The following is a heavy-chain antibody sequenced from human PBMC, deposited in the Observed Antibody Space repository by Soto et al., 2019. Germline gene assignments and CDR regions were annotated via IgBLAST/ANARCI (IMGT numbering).Heavy chain of an antibody. CDR3: ARGQISGWFPPLGS. J-gene: IGHJ4*02. D-gene: IGHD6-19*01. V-gene: IGHV1-18*01. CDR1: GYTFTSYG. Sequence: RASVKVSCKASGYTFTSYGINWVRQAPGQGLEWMGWISAYNGNTKYAQKVQGRVTMTTDTSTSTAYMELRSLRSDDTAIYYCARGQISGWFPPLGSWGQGTLVTVSS. CDR2: ISAYNGNT.